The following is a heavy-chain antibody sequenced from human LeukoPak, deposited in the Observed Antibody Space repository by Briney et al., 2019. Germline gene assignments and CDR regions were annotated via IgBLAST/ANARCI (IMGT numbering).Heavy chain of an antibody. D-gene: IGHD2-15*01. Sequence: ASVKVSCKASGGTFSSYAISWVRQAPGQGLEWMGGIIPIFGTAIYAQKFQGRVTITTDESTSTAYMELSSLRSEDTAVYYCAREDRGYCSGGSCLYYFDYWGQGTLVTVSS. J-gene: IGHJ4*02. V-gene: IGHV1-69*05. CDR1: GGTFSSYA. CDR3: AREDRGYCSGGSCLYYFDY. CDR2: IIPIFGTA.